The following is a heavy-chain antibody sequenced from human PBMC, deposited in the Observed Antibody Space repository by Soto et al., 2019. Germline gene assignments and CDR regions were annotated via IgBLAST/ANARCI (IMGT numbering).Heavy chain of an antibody. CDR1: GFTFSSYE. Sequence: GSLRLSCAASGFTFSSYEMNWVRQAPGKGLEWVSYISSSGSTIYYADSVKGRFTISRDNAKNSLYLQMNSLRAEDTAVYYCASEYSSSSGDYWGQGTLVTVSS. CDR2: ISSSGSTI. CDR3: ASEYSSSSGDY. J-gene: IGHJ4*02. D-gene: IGHD6-6*01. V-gene: IGHV3-48*03.